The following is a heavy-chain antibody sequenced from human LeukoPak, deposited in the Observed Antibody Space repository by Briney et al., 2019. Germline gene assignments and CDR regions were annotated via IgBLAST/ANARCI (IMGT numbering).Heavy chain of an antibody. D-gene: IGHD3-16*01. CDR1: GGSISGYY. CDR3: ARDMITFGGVIYY. CDR2: INHSGST. Sequence: SETLSLTCAVYGGSISGYYWSWIRQPPGKGLEWIGEINHSGSTNYNPSLKSRVTISVDKSKNQFSLKLSSVTAADTAVYYCARDMITFGGVIYYWGQGTLVTVSS. V-gene: IGHV4-34*01. J-gene: IGHJ4*02.